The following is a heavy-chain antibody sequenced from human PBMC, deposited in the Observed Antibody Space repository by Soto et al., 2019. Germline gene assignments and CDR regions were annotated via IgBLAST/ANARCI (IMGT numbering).Heavy chain of an antibody. V-gene: IGHV4-39*01. CDR3: ARQVGRGGSECWFDP. D-gene: IGHD3-10*01. CDR1: GGSISSSSYY. J-gene: IGHJ5*02. Sequence: SETLSLTCTVSGGSISSSSYYWGWIRQPPGKGLEWIGSIYYSGSTYYNPSLKSRVTISVDTSKNQFSLKLSSVTAADTAVYYCARQVGRGGSECWFDPWGQGTLVTVSS. CDR2: IYYSGST.